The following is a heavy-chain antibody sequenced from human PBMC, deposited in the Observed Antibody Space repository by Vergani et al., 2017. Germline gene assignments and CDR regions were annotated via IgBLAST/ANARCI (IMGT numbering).Heavy chain of an antibody. Sequence: QVQLVESGGGVVQPGRSLRLSCAASGFTFSSYGMHWVRQAPGKGLEWVAVISYDGSNKYYADSVKGRFTISRDNSKNTLYLQMNSLRAEDTAVYYCAKCKRPAAILGDAFDIWGQGTMVTVSS. V-gene: IGHV3-30*18. CDR2: ISYDGSNK. CDR1: GFTFSSYG. CDR3: AKCKRPAAILGDAFDI. J-gene: IGHJ3*02. D-gene: IGHD2-2*02.